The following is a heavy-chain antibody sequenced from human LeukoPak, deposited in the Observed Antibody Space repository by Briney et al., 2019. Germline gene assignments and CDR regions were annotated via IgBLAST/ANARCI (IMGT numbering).Heavy chain of an antibody. V-gene: IGHV1-2*02. J-gene: IGHJ5*02. Sequence: ASVTVSCKASGYTFTGYYMHWVRQAPGQRLEWMGWINPNSGGTNYAQKFQGRVTMTRDTPISTAYMELSRLRSDNTAVYYCARRLDSISGDPVFDPWGQGTLVTVSS. CDR3: ARRLDSISGDPVFDP. CDR2: INPNSGGT. D-gene: IGHD6-13*01. CDR1: GYTFTGYY.